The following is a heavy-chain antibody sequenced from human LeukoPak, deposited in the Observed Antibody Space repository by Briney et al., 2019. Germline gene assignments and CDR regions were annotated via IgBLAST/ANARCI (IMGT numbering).Heavy chain of an antibody. CDR3: ARCSSWYAYYYMDV. Sequence: SETLSLTCTVSGVSISSSSYYWGWIRQPPGKGLEWIGSIYYSGSTYYNPSLKSRVTISVDTSKNQLSLKLSSVTAADTAVYYCARCSSWYAYYYMDVWGKGTTVTVSS. J-gene: IGHJ6*03. CDR2: IYYSGST. CDR1: GVSISSSSYY. V-gene: IGHV4-39*07. D-gene: IGHD6-13*01.